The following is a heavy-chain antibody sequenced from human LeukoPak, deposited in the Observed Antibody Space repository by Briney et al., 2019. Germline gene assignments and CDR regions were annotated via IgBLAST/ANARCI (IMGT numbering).Heavy chain of an antibody. CDR2: IRSDGSIT. V-gene: IGHV3-74*01. D-gene: IGHD1-26*01. J-gene: IGHJ4*02. Sequence: QPGGSLRLSCAAAGFTFSGDWMHWVRHAPGKGLAWVSVIRSDGSITTYADSVKGRFTISRDTAKNTLYLQMSSLRAEDTAVYYCARDGRSGNFDKWGQGTLVSVSS. CDR1: GFTFSGDW. CDR3: ARDGRSGNFDK.